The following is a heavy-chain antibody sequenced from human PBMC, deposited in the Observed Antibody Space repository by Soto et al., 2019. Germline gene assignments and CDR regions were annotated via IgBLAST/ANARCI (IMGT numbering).Heavy chain of an antibody. D-gene: IGHD6-6*01. V-gene: IGHV4-34*01. CDR3: ARVGRKQLWHYYYYYMDV. J-gene: IGHJ6*03. Sequence: TLSLTCAVYGGSFSGYYWSWIRQPPGKGLEWIGEINHSGSTNYNPSLKSRVTISVDTSKNQFSLKLSSVTAADTAVYYCARVGRKQLWHYYYYYMDVWGKGTTVTVSS. CDR1: GGSFSGYY. CDR2: INHSGST.